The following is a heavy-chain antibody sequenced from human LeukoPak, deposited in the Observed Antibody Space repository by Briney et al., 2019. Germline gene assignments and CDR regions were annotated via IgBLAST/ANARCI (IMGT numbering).Heavy chain of an antibody. CDR3: IRDLRDHDY. CDR2: INGDGTQT. CDR1: GFTFSTYW. J-gene: IGHJ4*02. Sequence: GGSLRLSCAASGFTFSTYWMHWVGQPPGKGLVWVSRINGDGTQTNYADSVKGRFTVSRDNAKSTRYLQMNRLRADDTAVYFCIRDLRDHDYWGQGALVTVSS. V-gene: IGHV3-74*01.